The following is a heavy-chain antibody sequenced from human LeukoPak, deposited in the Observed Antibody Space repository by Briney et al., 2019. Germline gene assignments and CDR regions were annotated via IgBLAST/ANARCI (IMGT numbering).Heavy chain of an antibody. CDR3: ARDQMAMPA. Sequence: GGSLRLSCAASGFTFSSYWMSWVRQAPGKGLEWVANIKEDGSGKYYVDSVMGRFTISRDNAKNSLYLQMNSLRAGDTALYYCARDQMAMPAWGQGTLVTVSS. J-gene: IGHJ5*02. V-gene: IGHV3-7*01. D-gene: IGHD5-24*01. CDR2: IKEDGSGK. CDR1: GFTFSSYW.